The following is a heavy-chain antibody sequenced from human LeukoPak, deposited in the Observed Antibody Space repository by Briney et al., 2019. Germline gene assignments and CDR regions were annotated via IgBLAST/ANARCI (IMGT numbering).Heavy chain of an antibody. CDR1: GFTFSNYG. CDR3: AREAYSYGSTYYYFDL. Sequence: GGSLTLSCAASGFTFSNYGLHWVRQAPGKGLEWVAVIWYDGRKIYYTDSVKGRFTISRDKSKNTLYLQMNNLRAEDTALYSCAREAYSYGSTYYYFDLWGRGTMVTVSS. CDR2: IWYDGRKI. V-gene: IGHV3-33*01. J-gene: IGHJ2*01. D-gene: IGHD5-18*01.